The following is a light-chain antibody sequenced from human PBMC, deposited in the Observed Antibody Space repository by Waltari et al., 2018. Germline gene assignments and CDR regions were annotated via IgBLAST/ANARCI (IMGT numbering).Light chain of an antibody. CDR3: CSFAGSTTWV. J-gene: IGLJ3*02. V-gene: IGLV2-23*01. CDR2: EGN. CDR1: SSDVWGYNL. Sequence: QSALTQPASVSGSPGQSITISCTGTSSDVWGYNLVSWYQQHPGKAPKLIIYEGNKWPSGVSHRFSGSKSGNTASLTISVLQAEDEADYYCCSFAGSTTWVFGGGTTLTVL.